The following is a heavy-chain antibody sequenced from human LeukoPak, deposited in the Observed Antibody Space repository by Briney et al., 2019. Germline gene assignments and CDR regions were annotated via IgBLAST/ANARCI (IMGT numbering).Heavy chain of an antibody. CDR1: GFTFSSYG. Sequence: GGSLRLSCAASGFTFSSYGMHWVRQAPGKGLEWGAVIWYDGSNKYYADSVKGRFTISRDNSKNTLYLQMNSLRAEDTAVYYCARAGWIQLWYFDYWGQGTLVTVSS. V-gene: IGHV3-33*08. D-gene: IGHD5-18*01. J-gene: IGHJ4*02. CDR3: ARAGWIQLWYFDY. CDR2: IWYDGSNK.